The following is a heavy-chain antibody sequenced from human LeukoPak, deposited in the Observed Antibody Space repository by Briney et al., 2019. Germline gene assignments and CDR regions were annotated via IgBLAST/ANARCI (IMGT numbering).Heavy chain of an antibody. J-gene: IGHJ4*02. CDR2: ISYDGSNK. D-gene: IGHD3-10*01. V-gene: IGHV3-30*18. CDR1: GFTFSSYG. CDR3: AKDASITMVRGVIDY. Sequence: GGSLRLSCAASGFTFSSYGMHWVRQAPGKGLEWVAVISYDGSNKYYADSVKGRFTISRDNSKNTLYLQMNSLRAEDTAVYYCAKDASITMVRGVIDYWGQGTLVTVSS.